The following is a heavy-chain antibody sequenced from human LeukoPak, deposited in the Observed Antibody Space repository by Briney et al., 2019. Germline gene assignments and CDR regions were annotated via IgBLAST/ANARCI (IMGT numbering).Heavy chain of an antibody. CDR2: INPNSGGT. J-gene: IGHJ6*02. V-gene: IGHV1-2*02. CDR3: AREEGVPAAMPGYYYYYGMDV. Sequence: ASVKVSCKASGYTFTGYYMHWVRQAPGQGLEWMGWINPNSGGTNYAQKFQGRVTMTRDTSISTAYMELSSLRSEDTAVYYCAREEGVPAAMPGYYYYYGMDVWGQGTTVTVSS. CDR1: GYTFTGYY. D-gene: IGHD2-2*01.